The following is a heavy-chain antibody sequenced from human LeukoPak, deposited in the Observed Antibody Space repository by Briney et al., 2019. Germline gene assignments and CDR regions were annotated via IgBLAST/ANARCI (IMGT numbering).Heavy chain of an antibody. CDR2: IYYSGST. D-gene: IGHD6-13*01. Sequence: PSETLSLTCTVSGGSISSYYWSWIRQPPGKGLEWIGYIYYSGSTNYNPSLKSRVTISVDTSKNQFSLKLSSVTAADTAVYYCARQLVATRRGDAFDIWGQGTMVTVSS. CDR1: GGSISSYY. V-gene: IGHV4-59*01. J-gene: IGHJ3*02. CDR3: ARQLVATRRGDAFDI.